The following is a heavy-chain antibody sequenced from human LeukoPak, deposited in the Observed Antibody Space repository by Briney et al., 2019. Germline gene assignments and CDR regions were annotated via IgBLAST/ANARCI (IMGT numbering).Heavy chain of an antibody. D-gene: IGHD3-10*01. CDR2: ISGSGGST. J-gene: IGHJ4*02. CDR3: AKAGKLGKAFDY. CDR1: GFAFSSYA. V-gene: IGHV3-23*01. Sequence: GGSLRLSCAASGFAFSSYAISWVRQAPGKGLEWVSSISGSGGSTYYADSVKGRFTISRDNFKNTLYLQMNSLRAEDTAVYYCAKAGKLGKAFDYWGQGTLVTVSS.